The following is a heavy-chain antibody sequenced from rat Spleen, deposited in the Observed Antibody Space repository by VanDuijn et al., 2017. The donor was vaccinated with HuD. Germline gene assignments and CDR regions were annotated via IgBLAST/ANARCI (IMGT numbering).Heavy chain of an antibody. Sequence: QLVESGGGLLQPGRSLKLSCITSGFTFNYYWMTWVRQAPTKGLEWVATISYDGSSTYYRDSVKGRFTISRDKAKSTLYLQMDGLRSENTATYYGARVGGIPTGVMDAWGQGASVTVSS. CDR2: ISYDGSST. V-gene: IGHV5-29*01. CDR3: ARVGGIPTGVMDA. D-gene: IGHD1-4*01. J-gene: IGHJ4*01. CDR1: GFTFNYYW.